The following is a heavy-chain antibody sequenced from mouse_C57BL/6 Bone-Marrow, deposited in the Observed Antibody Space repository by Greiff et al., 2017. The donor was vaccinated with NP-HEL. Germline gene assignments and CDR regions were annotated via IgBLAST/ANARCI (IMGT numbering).Heavy chain of an antibody. CDR1: GFTFSSYG. V-gene: IGHV5-6*02. CDR3: ARQRLIRYHYFDY. J-gene: IGHJ2*01. D-gene: IGHD1-1*01. CDR2: ISSGGSYT. Sequence: DVKLQESGGDLVKPGGSLKLSCAASGFTFSSYGMSWVRQTPDKRLEWVATISSGGSYTYYPDSVKGRFTISRDNAKNTLYLQMSSLKSEDTAMYYCARQRLIRYHYFDYGGQGTTLTVSS.